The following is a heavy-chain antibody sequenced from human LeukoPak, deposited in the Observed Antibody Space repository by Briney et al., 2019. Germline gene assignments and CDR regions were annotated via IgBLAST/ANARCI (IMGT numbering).Heavy chain of an antibody. CDR3: ARAAPLAQFGELQFDY. CDR1: GYTFTSYY. J-gene: IGHJ4*02. V-gene: IGHV1-46*01. Sequence: ASVKVSCKASGYTFTSYYMHWVRQAPGQGLEWMGIINPSGGSTSYAQKFQGRVTMTRDMSTSTVYMELSSLRSEDTAVYYCARAAPLAQFGELQFDYWGQGTLVTVSS. CDR2: INPSGGST. D-gene: IGHD3-10*01.